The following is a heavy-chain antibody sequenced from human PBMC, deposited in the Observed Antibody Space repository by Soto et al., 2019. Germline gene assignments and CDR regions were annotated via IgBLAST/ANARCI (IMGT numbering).Heavy chain of an antibody. J-gene: IGHJ4*02. V-gene: IGHV3-21*01. CDR1: GIPFSRYS. CDR3: ATVPGGIDYGSDH. D-gene: IGHD3-10*01. CDR2: IPGSTDDR. Sequence: EVRLVQSGGGLVKPGGSLRLSCVASGIPFSRYSLNWVRQAPGKGLEWVSSIPGSTDDRYYADSVKGRFTISRDNAKNSLYLQMNSLGAEDTAVYYCATVPGGIDYGSDHWGQGSLVTVSS.